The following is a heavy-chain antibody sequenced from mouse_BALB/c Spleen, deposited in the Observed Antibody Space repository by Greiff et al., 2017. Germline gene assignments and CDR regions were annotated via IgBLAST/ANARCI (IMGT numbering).Heavy chain of an antibody. Sequence: QVQLQQSGAELVRPGTSVKISCKASGYAFTNYWLGWVKQRPGHGLEWIGDIYPGSGNTYYNEKFKGKATLTADKSSSTAYMQLSSLTSEDSAVYFCARGGTWDWFAYWGQGTLVTVSA. CDR2: IYPGSGNT. D-gene: IGHD4-1*01. J-gene: IGHJ3*01. CDR1: GYAFTNYW. V-gene: IGHV1-63*01. CDR3: ARGGTWDWFAY.